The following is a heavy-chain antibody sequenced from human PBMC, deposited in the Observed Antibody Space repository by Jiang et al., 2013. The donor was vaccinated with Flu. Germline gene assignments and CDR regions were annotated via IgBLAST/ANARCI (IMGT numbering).Heavy chain of an antibody. Sequence: NWIRQSPSXGLEWLGRTYYRSKWYNDYAVSVKSRITINPDTSKNQFSLQLNSVTPEDTAVYYCARGRGYCSSTSCYAYWYFDLWGRGALVTVSS. CDR2: TYYRSKWYN. V-gene: IGHV6-1*01. D-gene: IGHD2-2*01. J-gene: IGHJ2*01. CDR3: ARGRGYCSSTSCYAYWYFDL.